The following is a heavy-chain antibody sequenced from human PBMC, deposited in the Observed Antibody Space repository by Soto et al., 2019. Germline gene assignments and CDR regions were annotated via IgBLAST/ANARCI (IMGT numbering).Heavy chain of an antibody. D-gene: IGHD3-22*01. V-gene: IGHV4-59*01. J-gene: IGHJ4*02. CDR3: ASSDYYDSSGYYYYYFDY. CDR1: GGSISSYY. CDR2: IYYSGST. Sequence: SETLSLTCTVSGGSISSYYWSWIRQPPGKGLEWIGYIYYSGSTNYNPSLKSRVTISVDTSKNQFSLKLSSVTAADTAVYYCASSDYYDSSGYYYYYFDYWGQGTLVTVSS.